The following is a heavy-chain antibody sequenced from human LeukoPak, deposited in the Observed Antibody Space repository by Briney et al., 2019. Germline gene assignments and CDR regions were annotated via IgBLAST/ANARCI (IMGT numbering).Heavy chain of an antibody. CDR2: IYHSGTT. V-gene: IGHV4-4*02. D-gene: IGHD4-17*01. Sequence: PSETLSLTCAVSGAFITNSHWWSWARQPPGKGLEWIGEIYHSGTTDYNPSLKSRVTISVDTSKNQFSLKLTSVTAADTAVFYCARGTVTTGYFDYWGQGILVTVSS. CDR3: ARGTVTTGYFDY. J-gene: IGHJ4*02. CDR1: GAFITNSHW.